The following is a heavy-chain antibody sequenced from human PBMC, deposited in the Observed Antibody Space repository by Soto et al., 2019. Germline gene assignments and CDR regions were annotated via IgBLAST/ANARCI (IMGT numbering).Heavy chain of an antibody. J-gene: IGHJ4*02. Sequence: QITLEESGPTLVKPTQTLTLTCTFSGFSLSTSGVGVGWIRQPPGEALEWLTLIYWDDDKRYSPSLKTRLTITKDTSKNQVVLTMPNMDPVDTATYYCARYYFGSGLYFFDYWGQGTLVTVSS. CDR2: IYWDDDK. V-gene: IGHV2-5*02. CDR3: ARYYFGSGLYFFDY. CDR1: GFSLSTSGVG. D-gene: IGHD3-10*01.